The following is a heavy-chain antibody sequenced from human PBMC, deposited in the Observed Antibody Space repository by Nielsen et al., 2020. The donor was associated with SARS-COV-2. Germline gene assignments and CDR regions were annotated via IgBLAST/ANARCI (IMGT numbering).Heavy chain of an antibody. J-gene: IGHJ5*02. CDR1: GFTFSSYS. CDR2: ISSSSSTI. D-gene: IGHD2-2*01. CDR3: ARRGGYCSSTSCYWWFDP. V-gene: IGHV3-48*01. Sequence: GWSLRLSCAASGFTFSSYSMNWVRQAPGKGLEWVSYISSSSSTIYYADSVKGRFTISRDNAKNSLYLQMNSLRGEDTAVYYCARRGGYCSSTSCYWWFDPWGQGTLVTVSS.